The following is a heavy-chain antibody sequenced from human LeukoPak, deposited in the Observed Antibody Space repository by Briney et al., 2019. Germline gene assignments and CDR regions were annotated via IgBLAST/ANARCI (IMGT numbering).Heavy chain of an antibody. J-gene: IGHJ4*02. D-gene: IGHD3-10*01. Sequence: GGSLRLSCAASGFTFTSYGMYWVRQAPGKGLEWVAFIRYDGSNTYYADSVKGRFTISRDNSKNTLSLQMNSLRAEDTAVYYCAKLLVSGSGSEILFDSWGQGTLVTVSS. CDR1: GFTFTSYG. CDR3: AKLLVSGSGSEILFDS. V-gene: IGHV3-30*02. CDR2: IRYDGSNT.